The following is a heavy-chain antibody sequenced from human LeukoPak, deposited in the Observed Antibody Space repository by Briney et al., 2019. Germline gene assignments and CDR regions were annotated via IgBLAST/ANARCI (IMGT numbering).Heavy chain of an antibody. CDR2: ISGSGGST. V-gene: IGHV3-23*01. CDR1: GFTFSSYW. CDR3: ARAWELLFAFDI. Sequence: GGSLRLSCAASGFTFSSYWMSWVRQAPGKGLEWVSAISGSGGSTYYADSVKGRFTISRDNSKNTLYLQMNSLRAEDTAVYYCARAWELLFAFDIWGQGTMVTVSS. J-gene: IGHJ3*02. D-gene: IGHD1-26*01.